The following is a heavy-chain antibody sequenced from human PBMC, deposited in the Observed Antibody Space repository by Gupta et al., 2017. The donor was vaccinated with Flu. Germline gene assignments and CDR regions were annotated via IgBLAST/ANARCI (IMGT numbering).Heavy chain of an antibody. CDR2: ISSSGSTI. V-gene: IGHV3-48*03. D-gene: IGHD5-12*01. CDR3: ARVSGYDPHPYYYGMDV. Sequence: EVQLVESGGGLVQPGGSLRLSCAASGFTFSSYEMNWVRQAPGKGLEWVSYISSSGSTIYYADSVKGRFTISRDNAKNSLYLQMNSLRAEDTAVYYCARVSGYDPHPYYYGMDVWGQGTTVTVSS. J-gene: IGHJ6*02. CDR1: GFTFSSYE.